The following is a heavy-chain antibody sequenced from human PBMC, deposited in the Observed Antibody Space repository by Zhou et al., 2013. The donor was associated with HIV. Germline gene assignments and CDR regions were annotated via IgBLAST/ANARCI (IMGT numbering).Heavy chain of an antibody. CDR1: GYNFGSYG. CDR3: VRWRSAAYYFYIEG. J-gene: IGHJ6*03. V-gene: IGHV1-2*02. CDR2: INPNSGGT. D-gene: IGHD5-12*01. Sequence: QAQLVQSADEMKLPGASVRVSCKASGYNFGSYGLNWVRQAPGQGLEWMGWINPNSGGTNYAQKFQGRVTMTRDTSISTAYMELSRLRSDDTAVYYCVRWRSAAYYFYIEGWGEGTTVIVSS.